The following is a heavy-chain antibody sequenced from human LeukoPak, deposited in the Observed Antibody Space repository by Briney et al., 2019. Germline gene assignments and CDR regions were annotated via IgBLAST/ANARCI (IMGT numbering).Heavy chain of an antibody. CDR2: IYYSGST. CDR1: GGSISSYY. V-gene: IGHV4-59*01. J-gene: IGHJ6*02. CDR3: ARSPGYSGGTYYYYGMDV. D-gene: IGHD2-15*01. Sequence: SETLSLTCTVSGGSISSYYWSWIRQPPGKGLEWIGYIYYSGSTNYNPSLRSRVTISVDTSKNQSSLKLSSVTAADTAVYYCARSPGYSGGTYYYYGMDVWGQGTTVTVSS.